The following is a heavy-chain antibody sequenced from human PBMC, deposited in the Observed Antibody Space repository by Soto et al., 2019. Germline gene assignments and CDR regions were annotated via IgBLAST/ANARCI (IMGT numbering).Heavy chain of an antibody. CDR2: LGGGGDDT. J-gene: IGHJ4*01. Sequence: PGGSLRLSCAASGFTFGNYAMSWVRQAPRKGLEWVASLGGGGDDTYYAASVRGRFTVAIDNSNNKLFLQMNSLTAEDTAVYYCAKDAIPYNCVCDGSDLWGQGTRFTVPS. V-gene: IGHV3-23*01. CDR1: GFTFGNYA. CDR3: AKDAIPYNCVCDGSDL. D-gene: IGHD2-21*01.